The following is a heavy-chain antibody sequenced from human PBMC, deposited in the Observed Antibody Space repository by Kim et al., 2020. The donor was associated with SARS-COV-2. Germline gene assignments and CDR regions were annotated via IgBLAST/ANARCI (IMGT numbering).Heavy chain of an antibody. V-gene: IGHV3-23*01. D-gene: IGHD6-13*01. CDR1: GFTFSSYA. CDR3: AKDSYSSSWYYYFDY. CDR2: ISGSGGST. J-gene: IGHJ4*02. Sequence: GGSLRLSCAASGFTFSSYAMSWVRQAPGKGLEWVSAISGSGGSTYYADSVKGRFTISRDNSKNTLYLQMNSLRAEDTAVYYCAKDSYSSSWYYYFDYWGQGTLVTVSS.